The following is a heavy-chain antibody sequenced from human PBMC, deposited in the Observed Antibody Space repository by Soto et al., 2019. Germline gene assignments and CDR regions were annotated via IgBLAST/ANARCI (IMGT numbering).Heavy chain of an antibody. CDR2: IIPILGIA. V-gene: IGHV1-69*02. D-gene: IGHD2-15*01. CDR1: GGTFSSYT. Sequence: SVKVSCKASGGTFSSYTISWVRQAPGQGLEWMGRIIPILGIANYAQKFQGRVTITADKSTSTAYMELSSLRSEDTALYYCAGHCSGGSCQYYFDYWGQGTLVTVSS. J-gene: IGHJ4*02. CDR3: AGHCSGGSCQYYFDY.